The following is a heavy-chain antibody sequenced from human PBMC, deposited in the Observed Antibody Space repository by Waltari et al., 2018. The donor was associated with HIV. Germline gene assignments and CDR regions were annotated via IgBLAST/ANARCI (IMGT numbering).Heavy chain of an antibody. V-gene: IGHV1-69*01. CDR2: IIPMFGTA. D-gene: IGHD6-13*01. Sequence: QVQLVQSGAEVKKPGSSVKVSCKASGANFSNYGISRVGPAPGQGLEWMGGIIPMFGTAKYAQKFQGRVTITADESTSTAYMEVSSLRHEDTAVYYCARGKDSSSWYHDSHYYGMDVWGQGTTVTVSS. CDR3: ARGKDSSSWYHDSHYYGMDV. CDR1: GANFSNYG. J-gene: IGHJ6*02.